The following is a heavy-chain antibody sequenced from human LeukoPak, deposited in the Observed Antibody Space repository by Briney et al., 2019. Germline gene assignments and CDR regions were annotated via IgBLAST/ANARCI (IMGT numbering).Heavy chain of an antibody. V-gene: IGHV4-34*01. J-gene: IGHJ4*02. D-gene: IGHD3-9*01. CDR3: ARGLTLTRMTE. CDR1: GGSFSGYF. Sequence: SETLSLTCAVYGGSFSGYFWTWIRQPPKKGLEWIGEIDPSGSTHYNPSLKSRVTISIDTSENQFSLKLNSVTAADTAVYYCARGLTLTRMTEWGQGTLVTVSS. CDR2: IDPSGST.